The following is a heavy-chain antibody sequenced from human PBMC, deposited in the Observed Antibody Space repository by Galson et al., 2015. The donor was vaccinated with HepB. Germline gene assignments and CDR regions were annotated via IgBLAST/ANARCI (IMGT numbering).Heavy chain of an antibody. D-gene: IGHD3-22*01. CDR3: TRFYDSSGYYRYYFDY. J-gene: IGHJ4*02. CDR2: IRSKAYGGTT. Sequence: SLRLSCAASGFTFGDYAMSWFRQAPGKGLEWVGFIRSKAYGGTTEYAASVKGRFTISRDDSKSIAYLQMNSLKTEDTAVYYCTRFYDSSGYYRYYFDYWGQGTLVTVSS. CDR1: GFTFGDYA. V-gene: IGHV3-49*03.